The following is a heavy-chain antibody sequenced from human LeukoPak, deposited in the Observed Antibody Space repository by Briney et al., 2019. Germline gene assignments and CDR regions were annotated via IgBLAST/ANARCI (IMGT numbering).Heavy chain of an antibody. CDR1: GGSISSHY. J-gene: IGHJ6*03. CDR3: ARASPRGDHMDV. V-gene: IGHV4-59*11. CDR2: IYYRGST. D-gene: IGHD2-21*02. Sequence: SETLSPTCTVSGGSISSHYWSWIRQPPGKGLECIGYIYYRGSTNYNPSLKSRVTMSVDRSKNQFSLKLRSVTAADTAVYYCARASPRGDHMDVWGKGTTVTVSS.